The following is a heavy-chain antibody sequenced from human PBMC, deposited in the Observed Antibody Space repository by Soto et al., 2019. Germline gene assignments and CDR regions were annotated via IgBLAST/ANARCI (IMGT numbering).Heavy chain of an antibody. CDR2: ISGSGGST. J-gene: IGHJ4*02. CDR1: GFTFSSYA. Sequence: GGSLRLSCAASGFTFSSYAMSWVRQAPGKGLEWVSAISGSGGSTYYADSVKGRFTISRDNSKNTLYLEMNSLRAEDSALYYCTTDPLSNGEYHLDHRGQGTPVTVSS. D-gene: IGHD3-10*01. V-gene: IGHV3-23*01. CDR3: TTDPLSNGEYHLDH.